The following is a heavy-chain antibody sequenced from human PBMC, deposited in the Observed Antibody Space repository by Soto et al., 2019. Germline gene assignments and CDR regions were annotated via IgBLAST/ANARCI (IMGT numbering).Heavy chain of an antibody. D-gene: IGHD4-17*01. V-gene: IGHV1-69*02. J-gene: IGHJ5*02. Sequence: GASVKVSCKASGGTFSSYTIRWVRQEPGQGLEWMGRIIPILGIANYAQKFQGRVTITADKSTSTAYMELSSLRSEDTAVYYCARSGFDYGDYGGRGNWFDPWGQGTLVTVSS. CDR1: GGTFSSYT. CDR2: IIPILGIA. CDR3: ARSGFDYGDYGGRGNWFDP.